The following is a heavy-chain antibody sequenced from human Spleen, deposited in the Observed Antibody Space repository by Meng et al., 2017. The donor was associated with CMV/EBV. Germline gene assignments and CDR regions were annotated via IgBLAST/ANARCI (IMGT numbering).Heavy chain of an antibody. CDR2: ISAYNGNT. CDR1: GYTFTSYG. Sequence: ASVKVSCKASGYTFTSYGISWVRQAPGQGLEWMGWISAYNGNTNYAQKLQGRVTMTTDTSTSTAYMELRSLRSDDTTVYYCARDVMVYAIAYYYGMDVWGQGTTVTVSS. CDR3: ARDVMVYAIAYYYGMDV. V-gene: IGHV1-18*01. D-gene: IGHD2-8*01. J-gene: IGHJ6*02.